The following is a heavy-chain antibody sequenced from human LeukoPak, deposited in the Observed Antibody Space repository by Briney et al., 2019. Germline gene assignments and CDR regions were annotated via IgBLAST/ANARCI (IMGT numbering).Heavy chain of an antibody. V-gene: IGHV4-38-2*02. CDR1: GYSISSGYY. CDR2: IYHSGST. J-gene: IGHJ4*02. Sequence: SETLSQTCLVTGYSISSGYYCGWIRQPPGKGPEWIGSIYHSGSTYYNPSLKSRVTISVDTSKNQFSLKLSSVTAADTAVYYCARVAEAYDILTGPFFLEERGYFDYWGQGTLVTVSS. D-gene: IGHD3-9*01. CDR3: ARVAEAYDILTGPFFLEERGYFDY.